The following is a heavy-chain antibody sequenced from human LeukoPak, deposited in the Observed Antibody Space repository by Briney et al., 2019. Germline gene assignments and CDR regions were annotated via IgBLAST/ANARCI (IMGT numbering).Heavy chain of an antibody. D-gene: IGHD3-22*01. V-gene: IGHV3-48*03. CDR1: GFTFSSYE. CDR2: ISSSGSTI. CDR3: ARDRTNYYDSSGYHY. Sequence: PGGSLRLSCSASGFTFSSYEMNWVRQAPGKGLEWVSYISSSGSTIYYAGSVKGQFTISRDNAKNSLYLQMNSLRAEDSAAYYCARDRTNYYDSSGYHYWGQGTLVTVSS. J-gene: IGHJ4*02.